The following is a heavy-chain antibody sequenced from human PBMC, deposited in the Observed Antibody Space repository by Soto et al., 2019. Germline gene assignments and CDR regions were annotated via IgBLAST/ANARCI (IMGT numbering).Heavy chain of an antibody. D-gene: IGHD2-15*01. CDR1: GGSIRSGDYY. J-gene: IGHJ4*02. CDR3: ARGWWLDY. V-gene: IGHV4-30-4*01. Sequence: SETMSLTCTVSGGSIRSGDYYWSWIRQPPGKGLEWIGYIYYSGSTYYNPSLKSRVTISVDTSKNQFSLKLSSVTAADTAVYYCARGWWLDYWGQGTLVTSPQ. CDR2: IYYSGST.